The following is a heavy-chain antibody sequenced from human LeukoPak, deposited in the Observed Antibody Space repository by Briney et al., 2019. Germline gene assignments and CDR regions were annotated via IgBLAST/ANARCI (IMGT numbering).Heavy chain of an antibody. J-gene: IGHJ5*02. CDR2: ICHSGST. Sequence: KPSETLSLTCTVSGYSISSGYYWGWIRQPPGKGLEWIGSICHSGSTYYNPSLKSRVTISVDTSKNQFSLKLSSVTAADTAVYYCARETTSLFDPWGQGTLVTVSS. CDR1: GYSISSGYY. V-gene: IGHV4-38-2*02. D-gene: IGHD1-14*01. CDR3: ARETTSLFDP.